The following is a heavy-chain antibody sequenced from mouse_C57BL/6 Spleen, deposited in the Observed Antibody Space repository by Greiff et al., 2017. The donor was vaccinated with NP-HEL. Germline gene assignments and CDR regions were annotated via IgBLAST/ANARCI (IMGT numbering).Heavy chain of an antibody. Sequence: EVQLQESGPGLVKPSQSLSLTCSVTGYSITSGYYWNWIRQFPGNKLEWMGYISYDGSNNYNPSLKNRISITRDTSKNQFFLKLNSVTTEDTATYYCAGFYGSGGWYFDVWGTGTTVTVSS. J-gene: IGHJ1*03. CDR3: AGFYGSGGWYFDV. CDR2: ISYDGSN. D-gene: IGHD1-1*01. V-gene: IGHV3-6*01. CDR1: GYSITSGYY.